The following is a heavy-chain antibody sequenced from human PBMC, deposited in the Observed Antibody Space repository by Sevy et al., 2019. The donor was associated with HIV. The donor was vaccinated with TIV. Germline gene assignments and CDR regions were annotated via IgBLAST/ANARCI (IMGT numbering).Heavy chain of an antibody. D-gene: IGHD3-3*01. Sequence: GGSLRLSCAASGFTVSSSYMTWVRQPPGKGLEWVSVIYSGGSTYYADSVKGRFTISSDNSKYTLYLQMNNLRADDTAVYYCARGRGVFGAVAINWFDPWGQGALVTVSS. J-gene: IGHJ5*02. CDR2: IYSGGST. V-gene: IGHV3-53*01. CDR3: ARGRGVFGAVAINWFDP. CDR1: GFTVSSSY.